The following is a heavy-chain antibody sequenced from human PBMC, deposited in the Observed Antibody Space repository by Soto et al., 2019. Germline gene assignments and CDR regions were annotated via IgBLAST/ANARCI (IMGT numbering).Heavy chain of an antibody. CDR2: ISSSGSTI. D-gene: IGHD3-22*01. CDR3: ARLDGNDYDSSGYYYYYYGMDV. V-gene: IGHV3-11*01. J-gene: IGHJ6*02. Sequence: QVQLVESGGGLVKPGGSLRLSCAASGFTFSDYYMSWIRQAPGKGLEWVSYISSSGSTIYYADSVKGRFTISRDNAKNSLYLQMNSLRAEDTAVYYCARLDGNDYDSSGYYYYYYGMDVWGRGTTVTVSS. CDR1: GFTFSDYY.